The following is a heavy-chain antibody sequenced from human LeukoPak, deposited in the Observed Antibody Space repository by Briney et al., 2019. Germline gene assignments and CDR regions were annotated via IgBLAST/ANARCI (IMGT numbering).Heavy chain of an antibody. J-gene: IGHJ6*02. CDR2: ISYDGSNK. D-gene: IGHD3-10*01. V-gene: IGHV3-30-3*01. Sequence: GGSLRRSCAASGFTFSSYTMPWVRQAPGKGLEWVAVISYDGSNKYYADSVKGRFTISRDNSKNTLYLQMNSLRAEDTAVYYCARGLHYYYYGMDVWGQGTTVTVSS. CDR3: ARGLHYYYYGMDV. CDR1: GFTFSSYT.